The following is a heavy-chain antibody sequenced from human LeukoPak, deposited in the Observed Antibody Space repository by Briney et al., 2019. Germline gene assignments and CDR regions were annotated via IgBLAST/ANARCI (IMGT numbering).Heavy chain of an antibody. CDR3: ARDNPTPYYDFWSGYSHFDY. V-gene: IGHV1-18*01. CDR2: ISAYNGNT. Sequence: ASVKVSCKASGYTFTSYGISWVRQAPGQGLEWMGWISAYNGNTNYAQKLQGRVTMTTDTSTSTAYMELRSLRSDDTAVYYCARDNPTPYYDFWSGYSHFDYWAREPWSPSPQ. J-gene: IGHJ4*02. D-gene: IGHD3-3*01. CDR1: GYTFTSYG.